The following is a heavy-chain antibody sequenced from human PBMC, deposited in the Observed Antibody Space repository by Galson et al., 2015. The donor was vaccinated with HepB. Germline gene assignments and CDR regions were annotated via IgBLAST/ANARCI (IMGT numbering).Heavy chain of an antibody. J-gene: IGHJ4*02. CDR3: TRMKDKYSASSGYYFDY. D-gene: IGHD6-6*01. CDR1: GFTFGDYA. Sequence: SLRLSCAASGFTFGDYAMTWFRQAPGKGLEWVGFIRTKTYSGTTEYAASVKDRFTISRDDSKTIAYLQMNSLKTEDTAVYYCTRMKDKYSASSGYYFDYWGQGTLITVSS. CDR2: IRTKTYSGTT. V-gene: IGHV3-49*03.